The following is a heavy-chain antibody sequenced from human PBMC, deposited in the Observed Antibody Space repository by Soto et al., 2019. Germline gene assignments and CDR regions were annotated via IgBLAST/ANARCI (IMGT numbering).Heavy chain of an antibody. CDR2: IYYSGTT. CDR3: AGQRRGGYWSAP. J-gene: IGHJ5*02. Sequence: PSETLSLTCSVSGGSINSDDHYWTWIRQPPGKGLEWIGSIYYSGTTNYNPSLKSRITVSIDTSKNQFSLNLTSVTAADTALYYCAGQRRGGYWSAPWGQGTPVTVSS. CDR1: GGSINSDDHY. V-gene: IGHV4-30-4*01.